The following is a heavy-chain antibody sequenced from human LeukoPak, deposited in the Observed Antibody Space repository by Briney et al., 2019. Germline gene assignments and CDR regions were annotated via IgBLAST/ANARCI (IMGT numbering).Heavy chain of an antibody. Sequence: GGSLRLSCAASGFTFRSYSMNWVRQAPGKGLEWVSSISSSSIYIYYGDSVKGRFTISRDNAKNSLYLQMNSLRAEDTAVYYCAHSSGYAYGLDHWGQGTLVTVSS. D-gene: IGHD5-18*01. J-gene: IGHJ4*02. CDR3: AHSSGYAYGLDH. CDR2: ISSSSIYI. V-gene: IGHV3-21*06. CDR1: GFTFRSYS.